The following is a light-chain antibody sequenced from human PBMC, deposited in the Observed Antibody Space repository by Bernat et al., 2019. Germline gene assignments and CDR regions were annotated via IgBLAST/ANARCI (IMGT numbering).Light chain of an antibody. V-gene: IGLV2-18*02. Sequence: HSALTQPPSVSGSPGQSVTISCTGTSSDVGYYNRVSWYRQPPGTAPKLMIYEVYNRPSGVSDRVSGSKSGNTASMTISGLQAEDEADYYCSSYSRTGTYVVLGGEARLTVV. CDR1: SSDVGYYNR. CDR2: EVY. J-gene: IGLJ2*01. CDR3: SSYSRTGTYVV.